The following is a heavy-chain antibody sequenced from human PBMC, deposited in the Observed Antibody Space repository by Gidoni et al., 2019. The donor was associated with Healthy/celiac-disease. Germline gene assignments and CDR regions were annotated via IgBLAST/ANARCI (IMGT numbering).Heavy chain of an antibody. J-gene: IGHJ3*02. Sequence: QVQLQESGPGLVKPSQTMSLTCTVSGGSISSGDYYWSWIRQPPGKGLAWIGYIYYSGSTYYNPSLKSRVTISVDTSKNQFSLKLSSVTAADTAVYYCARKELQESAGDAFDIWGQGTMVTVSS. V-gene: IGHV4-30-4*01. CDR1: GGSISSGDYY. CDR3: ARKELQESAGDAFDI. CDR2: IYYSGST. D-gene: IGHD3-10*01.